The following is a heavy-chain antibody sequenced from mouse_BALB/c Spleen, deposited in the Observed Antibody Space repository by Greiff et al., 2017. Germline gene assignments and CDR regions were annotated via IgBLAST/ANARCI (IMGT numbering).Heavy chain of an antibody. Sequence: EVMLVESGGGLVQPGGSLKLSCAASGFTFSSYTMSWVRQTPEKRLEWVAYISNGGGSTYYPDTVKGRFTISRDNAKNTLYLQMSSLKSEDTAMYYCARHRTGNYLDYWGQGTTLTVSS. CDR2: ISNGGGST. CDR1: GFTFSSYT. D-gene: IGHD4-1*01. V-gene: IGHV5-12-2*01. CDR3: ARHRTGNYLDY. J-gene: IGHJ2*01.